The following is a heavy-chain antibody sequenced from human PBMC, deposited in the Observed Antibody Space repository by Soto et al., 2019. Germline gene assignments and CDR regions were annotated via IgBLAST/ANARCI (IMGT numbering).Heavy chain of an antibody. CDR1: GGSFSGYY. CDR2: INHSGST. V-gene: IGHV4-34*01. CDR3: ASPGGSGYYRYYYGMDV. J-gene: IGHJ6*02. D-gene: IGHD3-3*01. Sequence: SETLSLTCAVYGGSFSGYYWSWIRQPPGKGLEWIGEINHSGSTNYNPSLKSRVTISVDTSKNQFSLKLSSVTAADTGVYYCASPGGSGYYRYYYGMDVWGQGATVTVSS.